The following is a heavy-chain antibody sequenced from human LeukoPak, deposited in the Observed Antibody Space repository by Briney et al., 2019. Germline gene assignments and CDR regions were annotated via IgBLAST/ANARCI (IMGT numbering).Heavy chain of an antibody. CDR2: IKQDGSEK. D-gene: IGHD2-2*01. CDR3: ARDFCCSISCYHNWFDP. J-gene: IGHJ5*02. Sequence: GGSLRLSCSASGFTFNSYWMSWVRQAPGKGLVGVANIKQDGSEKYYVDSVKGRFTISRANAKNSLYLQMNSLGPEDMAVYYSARDFCCSISCYHNWFDPWGQGTLVTVSS. CDR1: GFTFNSYW. V-gene: IGHV3-7*01.